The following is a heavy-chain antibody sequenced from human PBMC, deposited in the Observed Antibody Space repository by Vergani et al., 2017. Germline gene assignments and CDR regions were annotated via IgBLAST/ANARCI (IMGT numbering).Heavy chain of an antibody. CDR3: ARSYSSSSHIDY. V-gene: IGHV4-59*01. J-gene: IGHJ4*02. CDR1: GGSISSYY. Sequence: QVQLQESGPGLVKPSETLSLTCTVSGGSISSYYWSWIRQPPGKGLEWIGYIYYSGSTNYNHSLKSRVTISVDTSKNQFSLKLSSVTAADTAVYYCARSYSSSSHIDYWGQGTLVTVSS. D-gene: IGHD6-13*01. CDR2: IYYSGST.